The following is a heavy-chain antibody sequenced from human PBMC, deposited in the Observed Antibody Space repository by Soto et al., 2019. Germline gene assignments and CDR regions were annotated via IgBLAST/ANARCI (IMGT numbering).Heavy chain of an antibody. Sequence: EVQLVESGGGLVKPGGSLRLSCAASGFTFSSYSMNWVRQAPGKGLEWVSSVSSSSIYIYYADSVRGRFTISRDNAKNSLYLQMNSLRAEDTAVYYCARRLDYGVSRGAFDYWGQGTLVTVSS. V-gene: IGHV3-21*01. D-gene: IGHD4-17*01. J-gene: IGHJ4*02. CDR3: ARRLDYGVSRGAFDY. CDR2: VSSSSIYI. CDR1: GFTFSSYS.